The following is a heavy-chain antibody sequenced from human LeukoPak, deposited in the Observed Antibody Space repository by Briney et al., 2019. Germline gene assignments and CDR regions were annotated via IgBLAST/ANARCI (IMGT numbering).Heavy chain of an antibody. CDR3: VKDLSYESSGSFFDF. Sequence: GGSLRLSCAASGSIFEDYTMHWVRQAPGKTLEWVALISWDGTTYYADSVKGRFTISRDNSKDSLYLQMDTLRSEDTAFYYCVKDLSYESSGSFFDFWGQGTLVTVS. CDR1: GSIFEDYT. CDR2: ISWDGTT. D-gene: IGHD3-22*01. V-gene: IGHV3-43*01. J-gene: IGHJ4*02.